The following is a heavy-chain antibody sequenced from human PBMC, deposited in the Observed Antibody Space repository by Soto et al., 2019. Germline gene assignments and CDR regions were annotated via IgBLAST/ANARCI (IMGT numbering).Heavy chain of an antibody. J-gene: IGHJ4*02. CDR2: IIPIFGTA. Sequence: QVQLVQSGAEVKKPGSSVKVSCKASGGTFNNYAISWVRQAPGQGLEWMGGIIPIFGTANYAQKFQGRVTITADESTSTADMELSSLRSEDTAVYYCARDLTGTGYWGQGTLVTVSS. V-gene: IGHV1-69*12. CDR1: GGTFNNYA. D-gene: IGHD1-20*01. CDR3: ARDLTGTGY.